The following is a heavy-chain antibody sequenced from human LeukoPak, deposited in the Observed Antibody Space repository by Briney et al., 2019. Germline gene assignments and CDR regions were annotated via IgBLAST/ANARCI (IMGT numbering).Heavy chain of an antibody. Sequence: TGGSLRLSCAASGFTFSSYSMNWVRQAPGKGLEWVSYISSSSSTIYYADSVKGRFTISRDNAKNSLYLQMNSLRAEDTAVYYCAREDKLLWFDPWGQGTLVTVSS. J-gene: IGHJ5*02. CDR3: AREDKLLWFDP. V-gene: IGHV3-48*01. CDR2: ISSSSSTI. CDR1: GFTFSSYS. D-gene: IGHD2-21*01.